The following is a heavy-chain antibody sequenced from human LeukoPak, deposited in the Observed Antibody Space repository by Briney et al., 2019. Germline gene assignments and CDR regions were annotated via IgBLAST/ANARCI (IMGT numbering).Heavy chain of an antibody. D-gene: IGHD2-8*01. CDR3: ARDHRVYAFDY. V-gene: IGHV3-66*01. CDR1: GFTVSSNY. J-gene: IGHJ4*02. CDR2: IYSGGST. Sequence: GGSLRLSCAASGFTVSSNYMSWVRQAPGKGLEWVSVIYSGGSTYYADSVEGRFTISRDNSKNTLYLQMNSLRAEDTAVYYCARDHRVYAFDYWGQGTLVTVSS.